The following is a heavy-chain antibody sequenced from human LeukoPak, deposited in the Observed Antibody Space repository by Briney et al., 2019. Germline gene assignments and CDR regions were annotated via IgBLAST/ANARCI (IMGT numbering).Heavy chain of an antibody. V-gene: IGHV4-61*02. Sequence: SETLSLTCTVSGGSISSGSYFWNWIRQPAGKGLEWIGRVYTSGSTNYNPSLKSRVTISVDTSKNQFSLKLSSVTAADTAVYYCARRDVLLWFGELLETRWFDPWGQGTLVTVSS. J-gene: IGHJ5*02. CDR3: ARRDVLLWFGELLETRWFDP. CDR2: VYTSGST. CDR1: GGSISSGSYF. D-gene: IGHD3-10*01.